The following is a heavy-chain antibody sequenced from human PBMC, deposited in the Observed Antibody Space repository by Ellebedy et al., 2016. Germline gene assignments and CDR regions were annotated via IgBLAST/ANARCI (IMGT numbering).Heavy chain of an antibody. D-gene: IGHD6-19*01. Sequence: GESLKISCAASGFTFSSYGMHWVRQAPGKGLEWVAVIWFEGTNKYYVDSVKGRFTVSRDNSKNTVYLQMNSLRAEDTAVYYCARDREYCSSVSCLNYYYYHGMDVWGQGTTVTVSS. V-gene: IGHV3-33*01. CDR3: ARDREYCSSVSCLNYYYYHGMDV. CDR2: IWFEGTNK. CDR1: GFTFSSYG. J-gene: IGHJ6*02.